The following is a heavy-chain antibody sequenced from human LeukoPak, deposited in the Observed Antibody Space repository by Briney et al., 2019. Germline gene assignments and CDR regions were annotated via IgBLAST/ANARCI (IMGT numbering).Heavy chain of an antibody. Sequence: SETLSLTCTVSGGSISSRNYYWGWIRQPPGKGLEWIGTIHYNGSTYYNPSLKSRVTISLVMSKNQISLKLSSVTTADTAMYYCARTDDAFHIWGHGTTVTVSS. J-gene: IGHJ3*02. CDR3: ARTDDAFHI. CDR2: IHYNGST. V-gene: IGHV4-39*07. D-gene: IGHD2-21*02. CDR1: GGSISSRNYY.